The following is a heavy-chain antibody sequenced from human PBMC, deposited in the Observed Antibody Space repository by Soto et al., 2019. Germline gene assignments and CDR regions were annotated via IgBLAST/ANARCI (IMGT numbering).Heavy chain of an antibody. V-gene: IGHV2-70*04. J-gene: IGHJ4*02. CDR2: IDWDDDK. Sequence: SGPTLVNPTQPLTLTCTFSGFSLSTSGMRVSWIRQPPGKALEWLARIDWDDDKLYSTSLKTRLTISKDTSKNQVVLTMANMDPVDTATYYCARRVIGSGFDFWGQGTLVTVSS. D-gene: IGHD2-21*01. CDR1: GFSLSTSGMR. CDR3: ARRVIGSGFDF.